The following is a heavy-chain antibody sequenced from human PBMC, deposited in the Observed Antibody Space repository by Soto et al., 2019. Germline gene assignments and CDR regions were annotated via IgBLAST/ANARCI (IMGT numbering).Heavy chain of an antibody. CDR2: ISGSGGST. J-gene: IGHJ4*02. V-gene: IGHV3-23*01. CDR1: GLTFRSYA. CDR3: AKAGWNDVNYFDY. D-gene: IGHD1-1*01. Sequence: VGSLRLSCAASGLTFRSYAMSWVRQAPGKGLEWVSAISGSGGSTYYADSVKGRFTISRDNSKNTLYLQMNSLRAEDTAVYYCAKAGWNDVNYFDYWGQGTLVTVSS.